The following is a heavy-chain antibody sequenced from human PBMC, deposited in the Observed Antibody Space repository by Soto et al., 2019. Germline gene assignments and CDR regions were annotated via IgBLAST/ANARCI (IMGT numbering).Heavy chain of an antibody. D-gene: IGHD2-2*01. CDR2: ISYDGSNK. Sequence: GGSLRLSCAASGFTFSSYGMHWVRQAPGKGLEWVAVISYDGSNKYYADSVKGRFTISRDNSKNTLYLQLSSLRSEDTAVYYCAREGLVLVPTTVNSDYYYYAMDVWGQGTTVTVSS. CDR1: GFTFSSYG. V-gene: IGHV3-30*03. J-gene: IGHJ6*02. CDR3: AREGLVLVPTTVNSDYYYYAMDV.